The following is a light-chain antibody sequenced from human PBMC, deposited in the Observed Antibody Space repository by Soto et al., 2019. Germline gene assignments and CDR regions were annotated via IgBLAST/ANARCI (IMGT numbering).Light chain of an antibody. J-gene: IGKJ1*01. CDR2: EAS. CDR3: QQYSAYWT. V-gene: IGKV1-5*03. Sequence: DIQMTQSPSTLSASVGDRVTITCRASQTISPWLAWYQQKPGQAPKLLIYEASILESGVPSRVGGSGAGTVFTLTISRLQPDDVATYYCQQYSAYWTFGQGTNVEIQ. CDR1: QTISPW.